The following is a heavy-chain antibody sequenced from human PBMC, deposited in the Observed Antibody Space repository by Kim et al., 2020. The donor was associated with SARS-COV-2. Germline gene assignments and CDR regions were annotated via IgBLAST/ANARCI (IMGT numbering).Heavy chain of an antibody. J-gene: IGHJ2*01. CDR3: ARDYRYSSSSRYFDL. D-gene: IGHD6-6*01. Sequence: DSVKGRFTISRDNAKNSLYLQMNSLRAEDTAVYYCARDYRYSSSSRYFDLWGRGTLVTVSS. V-gene: IGHV3-11*05.